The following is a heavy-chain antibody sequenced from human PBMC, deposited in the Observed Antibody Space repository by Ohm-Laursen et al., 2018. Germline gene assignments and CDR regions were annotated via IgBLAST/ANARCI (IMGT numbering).Heavy chain of an antibody. Sequence: SLRLSCAASGFTFSDYYMSWIRQAPGKGLEWVSYISGIGSTIYYADSVKGRFTISRDNAKRSLYLQMNSLRAEDTAVYYCARDVQQLFYSFYYYGMDVWGQGATVTVSS. CDR1: GFTFSDYY. D-gene: IGHD6-13*01. V-gene: IGHV3-11*01. CDR2: ISGIGSTI. CDR3: ARDVQQLFYSFYYYGMDV. J-gene: IGHJ6*02.